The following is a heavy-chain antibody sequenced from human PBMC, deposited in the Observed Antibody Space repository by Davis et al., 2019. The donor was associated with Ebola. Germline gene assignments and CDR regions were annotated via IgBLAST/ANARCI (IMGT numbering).Heavy chain of an antibody. Sequence: ASVKVSCKASGYTFTSYGISWVRQAPGQGLEWMGWISAYNGNTNYAQKLQGRVTMTTDTSTSTAYMELRSLRSDDTAVYYCARVANSWGYSGYACFDYWGQGTLVTVSS. CDR3: ARVANSWGYSGYACFDY. V-gene: IGHV1-18*01. J-gene: IGHJ4*02. CDR1: GYTFTSYG. CDR2: ISAYNGNT. D-gene: IGHD5-12*01.